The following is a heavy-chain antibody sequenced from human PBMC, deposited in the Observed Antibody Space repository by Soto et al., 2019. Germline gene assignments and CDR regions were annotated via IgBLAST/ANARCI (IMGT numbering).Heavy chain of an antibody. CDR1: GGTFSSYA. J-gene: IGHJ4*02. Sequence: SVKVSCKASGGTFSSYAISWVRQAPGQGLEWMGGIIPIFGTANYAQKFQGRVTITADESTSTAYMELSSLRSEDTAVYYCAGGYYDSSGYSPFDYWGQGTLVTVSS. CDR3: AGGYYDSSGYSPFDY. D-gene: IGHD3-22*01. V-gene: IGHV1-69*13. CDR2: IIPIFGTA.